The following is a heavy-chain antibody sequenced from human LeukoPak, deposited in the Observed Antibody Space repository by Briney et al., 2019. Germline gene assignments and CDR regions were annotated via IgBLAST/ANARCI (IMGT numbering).Heavy chain of an antibody. CDR2: IKQDGSEK. D-gene: IGHD5-24*01. V-gene: IGHV3-7*03. J-gene: IGHJ3*02. Sequence: PGGSLRLSCAASGFTFGSYWMSWVRQAPGKGLEWVANIKQDGSEKYYVDSVKGRFTISRDNAKNSLYLQMNSLRAEDTALYYCANLRGVNVEAHPLDAFDIWGQGTMVTVSS. CDR3: ANLRGVNVEAHPLDAFDI. CDR1: GFTFGSYW.